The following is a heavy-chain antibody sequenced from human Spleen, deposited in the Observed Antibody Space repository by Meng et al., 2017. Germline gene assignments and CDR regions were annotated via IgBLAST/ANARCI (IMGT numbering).Heavy chain of an antibody. CDR3: ASWIYSCGWQ. CDR2: IYHGGDT. V-gene: IGHV4/OR15-8*02. J-gene: IGHJ4*02. CDR1: GGSISSIDW. D-gene: IGHD6-19*01. Sequence: QGQRQDWGHGWVKPSGTLSLTGVVSGGSISSIDWWSWVRQPPGKGLEWIGEIYHGGDTNYNPSLKSRVTIAIDRSKNQFSLKLSSVTAADTAVYYCASWIYSCGWQWGQGTLVTVSS.